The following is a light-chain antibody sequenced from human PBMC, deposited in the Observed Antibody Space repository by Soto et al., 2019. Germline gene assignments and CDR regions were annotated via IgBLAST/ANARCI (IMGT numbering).Light chain of an antibody. V-gene: IGLV4-69*01. Sequence: QPVLTQSPSASASLGASVKLTCTLTSGHNRYAIAWHQQQPEKGPRYLMKLYTDGSHIKGDVIPDRFSGSTSGAERCLTISSLQSEDEADYYCSSYAGSNNWVFGGGTKLTVL. CDR1: SGHNRYA. CDR3: SSYAGSNNWV. CDR2: LYTDGSH. J-gene: IGLJ3*02.